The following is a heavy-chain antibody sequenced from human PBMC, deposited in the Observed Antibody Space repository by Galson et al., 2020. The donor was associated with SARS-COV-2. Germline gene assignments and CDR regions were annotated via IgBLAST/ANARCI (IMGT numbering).Heavy chain of an antibody. V-gene: IGHV1-18*01. Sequence: ASVKVSCKASGYTFTTYGFSWVRQAPGLGPEWMGWISSYNTNPNYAQKFQGRVTMTTDTSTSTAYMALWSLTSEDTAVYYCAREADGSGPDYWGQGTLVTVSS. CDR1: GYTFTTYG. D-gene: IGHD3-22*01. J-gene: IGHJ4*02. CDR3: AREADGSGPDY. CDR2: ISSYNTNP.